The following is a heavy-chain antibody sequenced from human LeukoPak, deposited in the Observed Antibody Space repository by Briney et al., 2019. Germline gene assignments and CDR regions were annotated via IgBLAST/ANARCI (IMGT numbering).Heavy chain of an antibody. CDR2: TSGSI. J-gene: IGHJ6*03. Sequence: PSETLSLTCADSGASISSHYWSWIRQPPGKGLEWIGYTSGSISDNPSLKSRVAVSVDPSQNQVSLSLTFVTAADTAVYYCARVLAIFGLDTTDFYMDVWGKGTTVTVSS. CDR3: ARVLAIFGLDTTDFYMDV. CDR1: GASISSHY. D-gene: IGHD3/OR15-3a*01. V-gene: IGHV4-59*11.